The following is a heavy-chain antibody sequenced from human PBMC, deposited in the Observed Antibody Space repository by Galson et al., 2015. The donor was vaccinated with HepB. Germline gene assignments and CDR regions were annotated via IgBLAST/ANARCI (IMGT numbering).Heavy chain of an antibody. CDR2: ISYDGSNK. D-gene: IGHD6-19*01. J-gene: IGHJ3*02. Sequence: SLRLSCAASGFTFSSYAMHWVRQAPGKGLEWVAVISYDGSNKYYADSVKGRFTISRDNSKNTLYLQMNSLRAEDTAVYYCARRGTKGGQWLVRVHAFDIWGQGTMVTVSS. CDR1: GFTFSSYA. V-gene: IGHV3-30*04. CDR3: ARRGTKGGQWLVRVHAFDI.